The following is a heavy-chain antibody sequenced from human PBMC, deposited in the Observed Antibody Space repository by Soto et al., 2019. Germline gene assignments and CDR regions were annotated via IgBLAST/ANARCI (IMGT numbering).Heavy chain of an antibody. D-gene: IGHD6-19*01. J-gene: IGHJ6*02. CDR2: IYPGDSDT. V-gene: IGHV5-51*01. CDR1: GYSFTSYW. Sequence: PGESLKISCKGSGYSFTSYWIGWVRQMPGKGLEWMGIIYPGDSDTRYSPSFQGQVTISADKSISTAYLQWSSLKASDTAMYYCARRGGSSGWYAFIGSDYYYGMDVWGQGPTVTVSS. CDR3: ARRGGSSGWYAFIGSDYYYGMDV.